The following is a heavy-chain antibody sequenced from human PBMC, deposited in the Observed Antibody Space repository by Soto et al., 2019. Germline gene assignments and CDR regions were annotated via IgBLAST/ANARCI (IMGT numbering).Heavy chain of an antibody. D-gene: IGHD2-15*01. CDR1: EFTFSNYA. J-gene: IGHJ3*01. CDR3: AKERYCSAISCYGGFDV. Sequence: EVDLLQSGGGLVQPGGSLRLSCEDSEFTFSNYAMTWVRQAPGGGLEWVSSISGGGANTNYADSVKGRFIISRDNSMNTLFLQMNSLRAEDTAVYYCAKERYCSAISCYGGFDVWGQGTVVTVSS. CDR2: ISGGGANT. V-gene: IGHV3-23*01.